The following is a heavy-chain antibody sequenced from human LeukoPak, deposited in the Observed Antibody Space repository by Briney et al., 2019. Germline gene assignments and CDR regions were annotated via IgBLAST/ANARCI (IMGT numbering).Heavy chain of an antibody. D-gene: IGHD3-3*01. J-gene: IGHJ4*02. Sequence: SETLSLTCTVSGGSISSHYWNWIRQPPGKGLEWIGYIYYSGSTYYNPSLKSRVTISVDTSKNQFSLKLSSVTAADTAVYYCARDGRSTYDFWSGYSRYYFDYWGQGTLVTVSS. CDR1: GGSISSHY. CDR2: IYYSGST. V-gene: IGHV4-59*11. CDR3: ARDGRSTYDFWSGYSRYYFDY.